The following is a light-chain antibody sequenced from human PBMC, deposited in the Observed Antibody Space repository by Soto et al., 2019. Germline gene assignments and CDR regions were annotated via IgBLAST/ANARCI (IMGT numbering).Light chain of an antibody. J-gene: IGKJ1*01. CDR1: QSISIW. Sequence: DIHMTQSPSTLSASVGDRVTITCRASQSISIWLAWYQQKPGKATNLLIYKTSRLETGVPSRLGGSGSGTEFTLTISSLQPDDFATYYCQHWNDYSWTFGQGTKVEVK. V-gene: IGKV1-5*03. CDR2: KTS. CDR3: QHWNDYSWT.